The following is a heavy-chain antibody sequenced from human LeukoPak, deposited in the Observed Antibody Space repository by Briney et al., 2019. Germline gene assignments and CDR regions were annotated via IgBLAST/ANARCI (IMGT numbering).Heavy chain of an antibody. CDR3: AELGITMIGGV. J-gene: IGHJ6*04. D-gene: IGHD3-10*02. V-gene: IGHV3-23*01. Sequence: GGSLRLSCAASGFSVSSNYMSWVRQAPGKGLERVSAISGSGGSTYYADSVKGRFTISRDNSKNSLYLQMNSLRAEDTAVYYCAELGITMIGGVWGKGTTVTISS. CDR1: GFSVSSNY. CDR2: ISGSGGST.